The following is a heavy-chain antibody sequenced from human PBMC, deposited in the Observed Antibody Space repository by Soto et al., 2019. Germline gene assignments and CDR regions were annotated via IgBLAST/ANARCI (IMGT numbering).Heavy chain of an antibody. D-gene: IGHD5-12*01. Sequence: QVQLVQSGAEVKKPGSSVKVSCKASGGTFSSYAISWVRQAPGQGLEWMGGIIHIFGTANYAQKFQGRVTITAAESTSTAYMELTSLRSEDTAVYYCARGWWLPRGGDYYYGRDVWGQGTTVTVSS. V-gene: IGHV1-69*01. CDR1: GGTFSSYA. CDR3: ARGWWLPRGGDYYYGRDV. J-gene: IGHJ6*02. CDR2: IIHIFGTA.